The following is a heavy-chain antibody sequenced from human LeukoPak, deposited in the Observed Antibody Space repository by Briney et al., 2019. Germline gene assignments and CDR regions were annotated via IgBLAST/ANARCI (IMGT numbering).Heavy chain of an antibody. D-gene: IGHD1-14*01. Sequence: GGSLRLSCAASGFTFDDYGMSWVRQAPGKGLEWVSGINWNGGSTGYADSVKGRFTISRDNAKNSLYLQMNSLRTEDTAVYYCARGTLNIPGEHGAFDYWGQGTLVTVSS. CDR1: GFTFDDYG. J-gene: IGHJ4*02. CDR3: ARGTLNIPGEHGAFDY. CDR2: INWNGGST. V-gene: IGHV3-20*04.